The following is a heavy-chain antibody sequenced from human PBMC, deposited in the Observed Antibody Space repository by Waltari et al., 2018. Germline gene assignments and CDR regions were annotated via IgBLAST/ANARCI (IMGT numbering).Heavy chain of an antibody. CDR1: GFTFSSYW. D-gene: IGHD3-22*01. J-gene: IGHJ4*02. CDR2: INSDGSST. CDR3: ARANYYDSSGKGGFDY. V-gene: IGHV3-74*01. Sequence: EVQLVESGGGLVQPGGSLRLSCAASGFTFSSYWMHWVRQAPWKGLVWVSRINSDGSSTSYADSVKGRFTISRDNAKNTLYLQMNSLRAEDTAVYYCARANYYDSSGKGGFDYWGQGTLVTVSS.